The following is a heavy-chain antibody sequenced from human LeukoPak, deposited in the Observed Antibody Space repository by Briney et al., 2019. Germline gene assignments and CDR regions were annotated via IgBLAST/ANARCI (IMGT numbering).Heavy chain of an antibody. Sequence: GGSLSLSCSASGFTFSSYAMHWVRQAPGKGLEYVSAISSNGGSTYYADSVKGRFTISRDNSKNTLYLQMSSLRAEDTAVYYCVKGGSSGWVRGDYFDYWGQGTLVTVSS. J-gene: IGHJ4*02. CDR3: VKGGSSGWVRGDYFDY. CDR2: ISSNGGST. D-gene: IGHD6-19*01. V-gene: IGHV3-64D*09. CDR1: GFTFSSYA.